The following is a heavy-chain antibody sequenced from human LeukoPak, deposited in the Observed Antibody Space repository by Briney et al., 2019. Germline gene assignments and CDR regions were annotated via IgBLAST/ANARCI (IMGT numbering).Heavy chain of an antibody. V-gene: IGHV3-21*01. D-gene: IGHD1-1*01. J-gene: IGHJ4*02. Sequence: GGSLRLSCEASGFIFSDYSMNWVRQAPGKGLEWVSSISSGSSYINYADSVKGRFTISRDNAKNSLYLQMNSLRAEDTAVYYCARPYTTGTTTFDYWGQGTLVTVSS. CDR3: ARPYTTGTTTFDY. CDR2: ISSGSSYI. CDR1: GFIFSDYS.